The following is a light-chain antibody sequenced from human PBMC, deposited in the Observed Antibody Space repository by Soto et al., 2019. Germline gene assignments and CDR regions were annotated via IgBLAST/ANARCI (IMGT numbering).Light chain of an antibody. V-gene: IGKV3-11*01. CDR1: QSVSTF. Sequence: EIVLTQSPATLSLSPGERATLSCRDSQSVSTFLAWYQQKPGQAPRLFXYDASKRVNGIPARFSGSGSGTEFTLTISSLQSEDFAVYYCQQYNNWPPITFGQGTRLEIK. CDR2: DAS. J-gene: IGKJ5*01. CDR3: QQYNNWPPIT.